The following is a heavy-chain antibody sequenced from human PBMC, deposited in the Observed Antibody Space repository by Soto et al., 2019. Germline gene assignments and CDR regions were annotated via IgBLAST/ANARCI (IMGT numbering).Heavy chain of an antibody. J-gene: IGHJ4*02. CDR3: ARGMTTVTTFDY. Sequence: PSETLSLTCAVSGGSISSGGYSCNWIRQPPGEGPEWIGYIYHSGSTYYNPSLKSRVTISVDRSKNQFSLKLSSVTAADTAVYYCARGMTTVTTFDYWGQGTLVTVSS. V-gene: IGHV4-30-2*01. CDR1: GGSISSGGYS. CDR2: IYHSGST. D-gene: IGHD4-17*01.